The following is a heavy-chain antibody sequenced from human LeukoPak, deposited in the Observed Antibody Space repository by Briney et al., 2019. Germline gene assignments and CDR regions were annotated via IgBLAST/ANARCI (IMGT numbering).Heavy chain of an antibody. J-gene: IGHJ4*02. CDR1: GFTFSSYG. Sequence: GGSLRLSCAASGFTFSSYGMNWVRQAPGKGLEWVSSIGSSSDYIYYADSVKDRFTISRDNAKNSLYLQMNSLRAEDTAIYCCARTYGGDGGQRFDYWGQGTLVTVSS. CDR3: ARTYGGDGGQRFDY. CDR2: IGSSSDYI. V-gene: IGHV3-21*01. D-gene: IGHD2-21*02.